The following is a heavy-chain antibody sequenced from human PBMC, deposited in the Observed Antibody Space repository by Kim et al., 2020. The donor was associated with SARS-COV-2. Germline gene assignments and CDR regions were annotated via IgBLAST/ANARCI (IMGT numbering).Heavy chain of an antibody. Sequence: ASVKVSCKASGYTFTSYYMHWVRQAPGQGLEWMGIINPSGGSTSYAQKFQGRVTMTRDTSTSTVYMELSSLRSEDTAVYYCARDISVGSYGSSRFDYWGQGTLVTVSS. CDR2: INPSGGST. CDR3: ARDISVGSYGSSRFDY. D-gene: IGHD5-18*01. CDR1: GYTFTSYY. J-gene: IGHJ4*02. V-gene: IGHV1-46*01.